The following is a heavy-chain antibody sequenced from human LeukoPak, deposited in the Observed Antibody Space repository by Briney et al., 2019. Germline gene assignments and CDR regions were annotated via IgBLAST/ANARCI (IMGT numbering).Heavy chain of an antibody. Sequence: ASLSLSCAASGFSISSYAMSWVRQAAGKGLELVSAITCSGGSTYYADSVKGRFTISRDNSKNTLYRQMNSLRAEDTAVYYCASGRGDGYDFDYWGQGALLTVAS. J-gene: IGHJ4*02. CDR3: ASGRGDGYDFDY. CDR2: ITCSGGST. D-gene: IGHD5-24*01. CDR1: GFSISSYA. V-gene: IGHV3-23*01.